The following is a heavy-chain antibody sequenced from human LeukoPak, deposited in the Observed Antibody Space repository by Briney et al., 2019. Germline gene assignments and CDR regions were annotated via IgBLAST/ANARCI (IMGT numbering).Heavy chain of an antibody. CDR2: ISTYNGHT. Sequence: GASVKVSFTASGYTFTSYGISWVRQAPGQGLEWLGWISTYNGHTNYAQKLQGRVTMTTDTSTSTAYMELRSLRSDDTAVYYCARDGAYDILAGYGMDVWGQGTTVTVSS. J-gene: IGHJ6*02. CDR3: ARDGAYDILAGYGMDV. V-gene: IGHV1-18*01. CDR1: GYTFTSYG. D-gene: IGHD3-9*01.